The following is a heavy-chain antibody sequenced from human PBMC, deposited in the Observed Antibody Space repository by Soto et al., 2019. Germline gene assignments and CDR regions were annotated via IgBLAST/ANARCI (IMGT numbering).Heavy chain of an antibody. D-gene: IGHD5-12*01. CDR3: ARDRGGYDPFDY. Sequence: LSLTCTVSGGSISSYYWSWIRQPPGKGLEWIGYIYYSGSTNYNPSLKSRVTISVDTSKNQFSLKLSSVTAADTAVYYCARDRGGYDPFDYWGQGTLVTVSS. CDR2: IYYSGST. J-gene: IGHJ4*02. CDR1: GGSISSYY. V-gene: IGHV4-59*01.